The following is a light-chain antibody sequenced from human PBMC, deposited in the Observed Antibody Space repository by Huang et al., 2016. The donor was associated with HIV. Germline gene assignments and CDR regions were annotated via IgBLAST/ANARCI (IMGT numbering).Light chain of an antibody. J-gene: IGKJ1*01. CDR2: RAS. Sequence: DIQMTQSPSTLSATVGDRVTITCRASQNISNWLAWYQQKPGKAPNLLIDRASSSESGVPSRFSGSGSGTEFILTISSLQPDDFATYYCQQYNTYSPWTFGQGTKVEI. CDR1: QNISNW. CDR3: QQYNTYSPWT. V-gene: IGKV1-5*03.